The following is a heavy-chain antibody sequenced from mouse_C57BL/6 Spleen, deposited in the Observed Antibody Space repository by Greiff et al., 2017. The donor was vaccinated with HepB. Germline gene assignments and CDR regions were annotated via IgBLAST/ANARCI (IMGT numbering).Heavy chain of an antibody. V-gene: IGHV1-80*01. CDR3: ARGDDYGVVLIAWFAY. J-gene: IGHJ3*01. CDR1: GYAFSSYW. D-gene: IGHD2-4*01. CDR2: IYPGDGDT. Sequence: QVQLQQSGAELVKPGASVKISCKASGYAFSSYWMNWVKQRPGKGLEWIGQIYPGDGDTNYNGKFKGKATLTADTSSSTAYMQLSSLTSEESAVYFCARGDDYGVVLIAWFAYWGKGLWSLSLQ.